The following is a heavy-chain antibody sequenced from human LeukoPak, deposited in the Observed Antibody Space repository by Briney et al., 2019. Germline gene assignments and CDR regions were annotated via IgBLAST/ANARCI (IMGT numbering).Heavy chain of an antibody. CDR1: GFSLSTSGVG. CDR2: TYWDDDE. V-gene: IGHV2-5*02. J-gene: IGHJ4*02. Sequence: SGTTLVRPTQTLTLTCTFSGFSLSTSGVGVGWIRQPPGKAMEWLAVTYWDDDERYSPSLKSRLTITKDTSKNQVVLTMTNMDPVDTATYYCAHSCGGGNSAYFDYWGQGTLVTVSS. D-gene: IGHD4-23*01. CDR3: AHSCGGGNSAYFDY.